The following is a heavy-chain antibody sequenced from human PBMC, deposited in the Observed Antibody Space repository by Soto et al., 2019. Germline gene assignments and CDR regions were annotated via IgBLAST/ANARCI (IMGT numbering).Heavy chain of an antibody. CDR2: ISACNGNT. J-gene: IGHJ4*02. CDR3: ARRNIAAAGHFDY. CDR1: GYTLTIYG. V-gene: IGHV1-18*01. D-gene: IGHD6-13*01. Sequence: ASVKVSCKASGYTLTIYGISWVRQAPGQGLEWMGWISACNGNTNYAQKLQGRVTMTTDTSTSTAYMELRSLRSGDTAMYYCARRNIAAAGHFDYWGQGTLVTVSS.